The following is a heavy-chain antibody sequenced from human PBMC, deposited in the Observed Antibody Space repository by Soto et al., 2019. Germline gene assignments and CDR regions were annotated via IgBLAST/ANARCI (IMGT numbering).Heavy chain of an antibody. J-gene: IGHJ4*02. V-gene: IGHV3-23*01. CDR3: AKGSEFSNSYTLDFDF. D-gene: IGHD6-6*01. Sequence: GSLRLSCAASGFTFSSYAMSWVRQAPGRGLEWVSIISGNGGSTYYAASVKGRFTISRDNTKNTLYLQMDSLTAEDTAVYYCAKGSEFSNSYTLDFDFSGQGALVTVSS. CDR1: GFTFSSYA. CDR2: ISGNGGST.